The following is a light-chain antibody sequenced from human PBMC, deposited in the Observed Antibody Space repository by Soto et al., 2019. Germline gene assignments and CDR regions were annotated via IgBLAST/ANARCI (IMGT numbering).Light chain of an antibody. V-gene: IGKV1-5*03. CDR1: QVISSW. J-gene: IGKJ1*01. CDR2: KAS. Sequence: DIQMTQSPSALSASVGDRVTITCRGSQVISSWLAWYQQKPGKAPRLLIYKASSLASGVPSRFSGSGSGTEFTLTISSLQPEDDATYHCQQHTTFGQGTKVEI. CDR3: QQHTT.